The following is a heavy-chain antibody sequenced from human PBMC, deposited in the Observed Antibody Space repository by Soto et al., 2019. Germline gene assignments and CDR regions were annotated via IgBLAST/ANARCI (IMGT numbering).Heavy chain of an antibody. J-gene: IGHJ4*02. CDR3: ARDDGTDLYDFDY. CDR2: IYYSGST. CDR1: GGSISSGGYY. V-gene: IGHV4-31*03. Sequence: SETLSLTCTVSGGSISSGGYYWSWIRQHPGKGLEWIGYIYYSGSTYYNPSLKSRVAISVDTSKNQFSLKLSSVTAADTAVYYCARDDGTDLYDFDYWGQGTLVTVSS. D-gene: IGHD3-10*01.